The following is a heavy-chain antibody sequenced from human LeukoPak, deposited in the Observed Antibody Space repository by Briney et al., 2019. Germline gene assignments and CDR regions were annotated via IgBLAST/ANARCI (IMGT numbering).Heavy chain of an antibody. Sequence: PGRSLRLSCETSGFSFRDYDMHWVRQAPGKGLEWVSLITWNSGSITYADSVRGRFTISRDNAKNSVYLQMNSLRTEDTALYYCARTIMTGREGYYHGMDVWGQGTTVTVSS. CDR1: GFSFRDYD. J-gene: IGHJ6*02. CDR3: ARTIMTGREGYYHGMDV. CDR2: ITWNSGSI. V-gene: IGHV3-9*01. D-gene: IGHD3-9*01.